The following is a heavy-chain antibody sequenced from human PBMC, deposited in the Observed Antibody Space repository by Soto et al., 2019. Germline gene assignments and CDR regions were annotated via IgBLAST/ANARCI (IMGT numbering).Heavy chain of an antibody. J-gene: IGHJ6*02. V-gene: IGHV3-23*01. CDR2: ISGSGGST. Sequence: EVQLLESGGGLVQPGGSLRLSCAASGFTFSSYAMSWVRQAPGKGLEWVSAISGSGGSTYYADSEKGPFTISRDNSKNTLYLQMNSLRAEDTAVYYCAKHAEGYYYGMDVWGQGTTVTVSS. CDR3: AKHAEGYYYGMDV. CDR1: GFTFSSYA.